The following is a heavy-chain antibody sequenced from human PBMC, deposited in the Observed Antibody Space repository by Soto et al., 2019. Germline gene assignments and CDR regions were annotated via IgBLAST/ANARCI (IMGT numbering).Heavy chain of an antibody. CDR3: ARDHVGSGSYYQGYFFDY. Sequence: GGSLRLSCAASGFTFSDYYFTWIRQAPGKGLEWVSYISFSGSTIYYADSVKGRFTISRDNAKNSLYLQMNSLRDEDTAVYYCARDHVGSGSYYQGYFFDYWGQGALVTVSS. J-gene: IGHJ4*02. D-gene: IGHD3-10*01. V-gene: IGHV3-11*04. CDR1: GFTFSDYY. CDR2: ISFSGSTI.